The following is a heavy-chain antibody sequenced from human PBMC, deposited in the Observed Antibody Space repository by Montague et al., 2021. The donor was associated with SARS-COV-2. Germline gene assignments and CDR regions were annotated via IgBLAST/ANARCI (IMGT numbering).Heavy chain of an antibody. V-gene: IGHV4-39*07. CDR3: AREPRKVVGAILYNWFDP. Sequence: SETLSLTCTVSGGSISSSGYYWGWIRQHPGKGLEWIGCIYYSGSTSYNPSLKSRVTISVDTSKNQFSLKLSSVTAADTAVYYCAREPRKVVGAILYNWFDPWGQGTLVTVSS. CDR2: IYYSGST. D-gene: IGHD2-8*02. CDR1: GGSISSSGYY. J-gene: IGHJ5*02.